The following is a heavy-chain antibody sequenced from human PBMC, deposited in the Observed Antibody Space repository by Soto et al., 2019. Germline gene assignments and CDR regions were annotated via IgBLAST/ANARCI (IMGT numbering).Heavy chain of an antibody. V-gene: IGHV1-3*05. CDR1: VYTFTAYA. D-gene: IGHD6-19*01. Sequence: QVQLVQSGAEEKKPGASVKDSCKASVYTFTAYAMHWVRQAPGQRLEWMGWINAGNGNTKYSQKFQGRVTITRDTSASTAYMELSSLRSEDTAVYYCARAVAVPADFDYWGQGTLVTVSS. CDR3: ARAVAVPADFDY. J-gene: IGHJ4*02. CDR2: INAGNGNT.